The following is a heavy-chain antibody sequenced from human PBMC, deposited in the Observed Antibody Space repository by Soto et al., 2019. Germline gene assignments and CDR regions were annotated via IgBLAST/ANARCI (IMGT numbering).Heavy chain of an antibody. Sequence: EVQLVESGGGLVQPGGSLRLSCAASGFTVSTKYMSWVRQAPGKGLEWVSVIYSGGSTFYADSVGGRVTISRDNSKNTVNLHMNSLRAEDTAVYYCARDPWAADYWGQGTLVTVSS. CDR3: ARDPWAADY. D-gene: IGHD3-16*01. CDR1: GFTVSTKY. J-gene: IGHJ4*02. CDR2: IYSGGST. V-gene: IGHV3-66*01.